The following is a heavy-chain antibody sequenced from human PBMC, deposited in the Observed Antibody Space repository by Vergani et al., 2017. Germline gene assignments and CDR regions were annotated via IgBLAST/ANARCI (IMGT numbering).Heavy chain of an antibody. CDR1: GFTFSSYW. CDR2: IKQDGSEK. Sequence: EVQLVESGGGLVQPGGSLRLSCAASGFTFSSYWMSWVRQAPGKGLEWVANIKQDGSEKYYVDSVKGRFTISRDNSKNTLYLQMSSLRAEDTAVYYCVKDADSSGYFDYWGQGTLVTVSS. J-gene: IGHJ4*02. V-gene: IGHV3-7*01. D-gene: IGHD3-22*01. CDR3: VKDADSSGYFDY.